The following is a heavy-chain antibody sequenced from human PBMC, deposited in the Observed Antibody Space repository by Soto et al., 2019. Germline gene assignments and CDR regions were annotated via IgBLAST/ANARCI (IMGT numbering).Heavy chain of an antibody. D-gene: IGHD3-10*01. CDR3: ARVYGSGSYYNVWFDP. CDR2: IYYSGST. J-gene: IGHJ5*02. Sequence: PSETLSLTCTVSGGSISSGSYYGSWIRQHPGKGLEWIGYIYYSGSTYYNPSLKSRVTISVDTSKNQFSLKLSSVTAADTAVYYCARVYGSGSYYNVWFDPWGQGTLVTVSS. CDR1: GGSISSGSYY. V-gene: IGHV4-31*03.